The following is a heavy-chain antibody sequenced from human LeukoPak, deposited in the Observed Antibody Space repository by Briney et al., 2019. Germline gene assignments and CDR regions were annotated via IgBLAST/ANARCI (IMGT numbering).Heavy chain of an antibody. CDR2: MYTNGES. Sequence: TSETLSLTCTVARGSINNQYWSWIRQPAGKGLEWIGRMYTNGESDYNPSLKSRVAMSVDTSKSQFSLKLNSMTAADTALYYCARGYYGGAVDSWGQGILVIVSS. V-gene: IGHV4-4*07. D-gene: IGHD3-16*01. J-gene: IGHJ4*02. CDR3: ARGYYGGAVDS. CDR1: RGSINNQY.